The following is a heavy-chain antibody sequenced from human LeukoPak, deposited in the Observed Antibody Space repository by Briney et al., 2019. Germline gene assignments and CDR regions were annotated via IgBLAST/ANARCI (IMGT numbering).Heavy chain of an antibody. V-gene: IGHV3-74*01. D-gene: IGHD5-24*01. CDR3: TRRAARWQFDL. CDR1: GFTFSRYW. Sequence: GGSLRLSCAASGFTFSRYWMHWVRQAPGKGLVWVSRINGDGSTTSYADSVKGGFTISRDNAKNTLYLQMSSLRAEDTALYYCTRRAARWQFDLWGRGTLLTVSS. CDR2: INGDGSTT. J-gene: IGHJ2*01.